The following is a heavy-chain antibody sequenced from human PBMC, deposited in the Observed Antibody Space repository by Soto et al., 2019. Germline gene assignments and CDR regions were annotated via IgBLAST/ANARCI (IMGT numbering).Heavy chain of an antibody. CDR2: IHLGGTT. D-gene: IGHD7-27*01. J-gene: IGHJ5*02. CDR3: ARGANWRLDL. CDR1: GASSTISAG. V-gene: IGHV4-4*02. Sequence: VQRQESGPGRVKPSGTCSLTCVGWGASSTISAGGGCVRQPPGKGLEWIGEIHLGGTTNYNPSLKSRVTISVDKSKNQCSLILNSVTAADTASYYCARGANWRLDLWGQGTLVTVSS.